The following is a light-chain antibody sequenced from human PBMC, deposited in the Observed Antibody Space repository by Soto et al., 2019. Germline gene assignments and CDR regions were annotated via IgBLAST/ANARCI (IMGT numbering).Light chain of an antibody. CDR2: AAS. CDR3: QQYYSFTYT. V-gene: IGKV1D-8*01. CDR1: QGISSY. Sequence: VIWMTQSPSLLSASTGDRLTISCQMSQGISSYLAWYQQKPGKAPELLIYAASTLQSGVPSRFSGSGSGTDFTLTISCLQYEDFATYYCQQYYSFTYTFGQGTKVDIK. J-gene: IGKJ2*01.